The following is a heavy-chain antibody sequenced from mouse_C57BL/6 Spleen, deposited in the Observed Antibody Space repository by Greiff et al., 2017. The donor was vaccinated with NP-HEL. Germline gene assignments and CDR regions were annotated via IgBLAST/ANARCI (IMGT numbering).Heavy chain of an antibody. CDR2: ISDGGSYT. CDR1: GFTFSSYA. J-gene: IGHJ4*01. V-gene: IGHV5-4*01. CDR3: ARARRLLQDYAMDY. Sequence: VVESGGGLVKPGGSLKLSCAASGFTFSSYAMSWVRQTPEKRLEWVATISDGGSYTYYPDNVKGRFTISRDNAKNNLYLQMSHLKSEDTAMYYCARARRLLQDYAMDYWGQGTSVTVSS. D-gene: IGHD2-3*01.